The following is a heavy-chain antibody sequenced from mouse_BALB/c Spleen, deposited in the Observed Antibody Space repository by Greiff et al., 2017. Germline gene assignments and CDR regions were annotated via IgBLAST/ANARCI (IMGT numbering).Heavy chain of an antibody. V-gene: IGHV7-3*02. D-gene: IGHD1-2*01. CDR1: GFTFTDYY. J-gene: IGHJ4*01. CDR3: ARLRLNNYYAMDY. CDR2: IRNKANGYTT. Sequence: EVQRVESGGGLVQPGGSLRLSCATSGFTFTDYYMSWVRQPPGKALEWLGFIRNKANGYTTEYSASVKGRFTISRDNSQSILYLQMNTLRAEDSATYYCARLRLNNYYAMDYWGQGTSVTVSS.